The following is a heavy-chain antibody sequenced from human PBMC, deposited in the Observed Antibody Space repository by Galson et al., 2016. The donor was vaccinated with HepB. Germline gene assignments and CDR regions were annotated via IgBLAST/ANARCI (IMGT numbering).Heavy chain of an antibody. CDR1: GFTFRSNG. CDR2: IWYDGSEK. D-gene: IGHD3-16*01. J-gene: IGHJ4*02. Sequence: SLRLSCAASGFTFRSNGMHWVRQAPGKGLEWVGVIWYDGSEKYYADSVRGRFTISRDNSKNTVSLEMNRLRVEDTAVYYCARWGYGKMTDYWGRGTLVTVSS. CDR3: ARWGYGKMTDY. V-gene: IGHV3-33*01.